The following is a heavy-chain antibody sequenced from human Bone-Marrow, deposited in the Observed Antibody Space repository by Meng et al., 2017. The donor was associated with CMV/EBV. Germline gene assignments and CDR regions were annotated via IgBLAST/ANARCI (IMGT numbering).Heavy chain of an antibody. D-gene: IGHD6-13*01. Sequence: GGSLRLSCAASGFTFDDYGMSWVRQAPGKGLEWVSGINWNGGSTGYADSVKGRFTISRDNAKNSLYLQMKSLRAEDTALYYCARDRDSSSWDEIYNYYGMDVWGQGTTVTVSS. CDR3: ARDRDSSSWDEIYNYYGMDV. CDR1: GFTFDDYG. J-gene: IGHJ6*02. CDR2: INWNGGST. V-gene: IGHV3-20*04.